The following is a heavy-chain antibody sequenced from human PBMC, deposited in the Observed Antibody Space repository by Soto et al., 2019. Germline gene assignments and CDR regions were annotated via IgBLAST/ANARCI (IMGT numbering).Heavy chain of an antibody. CDR2: ISGSGGST. CDR3: AKDRVSSSSKPYFDY. Sequence: GGSLRLSCAASGFTFSSYAMSWVRQAPGKGLEWVSAISGSGGSTYYADSVKGRFTISRDNSKNTLYLQMNSLRAEDTAVYYCAKDRVSSSSKPYFDYWGQGTLVTVSS. V-gene: IGHV3-23*01. J-gene: IGHJ4*02. D-gene: IGHD6-13*01. CDR1: GFTFSSYA.